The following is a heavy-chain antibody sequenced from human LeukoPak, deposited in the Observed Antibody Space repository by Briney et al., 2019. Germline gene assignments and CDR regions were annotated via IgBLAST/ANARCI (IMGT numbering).Heavy chain of an antibody. CDR2: ISPRGDIL. CDR1: GFTFSSHG. V-gene: IGHV3-23*01. CDR3: AKDDAWGRFQD. J-gene: IGHJ1*01. Sequence: GGSLRLSCAASGFTFSSHGMNWVRQAPGKGLEWVSGISPRGDILYYADSVKGQFTISRDKSKNTVYLQMNSLRAEDTAVYYCAKDDAWGRFQDWGQGTLVTVSS. D-gene: IGHD3-16*01.